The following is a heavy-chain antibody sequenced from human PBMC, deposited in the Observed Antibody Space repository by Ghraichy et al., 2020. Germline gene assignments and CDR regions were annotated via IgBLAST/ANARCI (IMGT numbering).Heavy chain of an antibody. CDR1: GDSFSSHSAT. D-gene: IGHD2-21*01. V-gene: IGHV6-1*01. CDR2: TYFRYKWFN. Sequence: SQTLSLTCAISGDSFSSHSATWNWIRPSPSRGLEWLGRTYFRYKWFNDYALSVKSRITINPDTSNNQFSLQLNSVTPGDTAVYYWARRGDHCGDDCSDGFDIWGHGTFVTVAS. J-gene: IGHJ3*02. CDR3: ARRGDHCGDDCSDGFDI.